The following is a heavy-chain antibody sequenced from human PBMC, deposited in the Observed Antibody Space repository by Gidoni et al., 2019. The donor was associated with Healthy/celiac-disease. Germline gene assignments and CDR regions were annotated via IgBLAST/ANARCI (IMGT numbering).Heavy chain of an antibody. D-gene: IGHD2-15*01. CDR2: IYPGDSDT. CDR3: ARRYCSGGSCYNADY. Sequence: EVQLVQSGAEVKKPGESLKLSCKGSGYSFPTYWIGWVRQMPGKGLEWMGIIYPGDSDTRYSPSFQGQVTISADKSISTAYLQWSSLKASDTAMYYCARRYCSGGSCYNADYWGQGTLVTVSS. J-gene: IGHJ4*02. CDR1: GYSFPTYW. V-gene: IGHV5-51*03.